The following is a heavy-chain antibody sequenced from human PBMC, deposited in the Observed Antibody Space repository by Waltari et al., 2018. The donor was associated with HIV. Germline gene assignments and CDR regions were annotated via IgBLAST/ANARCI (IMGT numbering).Heavy chain of an antibody. J-gene: IGHJ6*02. D-gene: IGHD1-1*01. CDR1: GDSVSSNSAA. CDR3: ARDGPGNYYYYGADV. Sequence: QVQLQQSGPGLLKSSQTLSLTCDISGDSVSSNSAAWNWIRQSPSRGLEWLGRKYVRSKWYTDYSVSVKGGINISAVASKNQFSLQLKSVTPEDTAVYFCARDGPGNYYYYGADVWGQGTTVTVSS. V-gene: IGHV6-1*01. CDR2: KYVRSKWYT.